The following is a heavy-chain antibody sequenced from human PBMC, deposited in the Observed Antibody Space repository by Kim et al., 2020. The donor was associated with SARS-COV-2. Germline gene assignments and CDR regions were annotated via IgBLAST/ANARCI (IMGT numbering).Heavy chain of an antibody. CDR3: VKRVLRGELGQDEWFDP. D-gene: IGHD1-26*01. V-gene: IGHV3-23*01. J-gene: IGHJ5*02. CDR1: GFIFSTYA. CDR2: ICGSGSNT. Sequence: GGSLRLSCAASGFIFSTYAMTWIRQAPGKGLEWVSTICGSGSNTYYADSVKGRFTISRDNSKNTVYLQMNSLRAEDTATYFCVKRVLRGELGQDEWFDPWGQGTLVTVSS.